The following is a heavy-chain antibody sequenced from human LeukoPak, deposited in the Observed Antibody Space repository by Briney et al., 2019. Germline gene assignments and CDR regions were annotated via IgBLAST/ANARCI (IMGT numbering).Heavy chain of an antibody. CDR2: IYYSGST. Sequence: SETLSLTCTVSGGSISSSSYYWGWIRQPPGKGLEWIGSIYYSGSTYYNPSLKSRVTISVDTSKNQFSLKLSSVTAADTAVYYCARATVTSYYFDYWGQGTLVTVSS. CDR1: GGSISSSSYY. J-gene: IGHJ4*02. V-gene: IGHV4-39*07. D-gene: IGHD4-17*01. CDR3: ARATVTSYYFDY.